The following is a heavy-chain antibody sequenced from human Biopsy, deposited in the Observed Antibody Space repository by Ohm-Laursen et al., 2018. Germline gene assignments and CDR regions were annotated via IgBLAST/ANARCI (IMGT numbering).Heavy chain of an antibody. V-gene: IGHV3-23*01. J-gene: IGHJ4*02. D-gene: IGHD4-17*01. Sequence: SLRLSCAASGFTFDDYAMHWVRQAPGKGLEWVSVINTSGGSTHYAVSVKGRFTISRDNSKNTLYLRMNSLRAEDTAVYHCAKPADSYGSEFYFDYWGQGTLVTVSS. CDR1: GFTFDDYA. CDR2: INTSGGST. CDR3: AKPADSYGSEFYFDY.